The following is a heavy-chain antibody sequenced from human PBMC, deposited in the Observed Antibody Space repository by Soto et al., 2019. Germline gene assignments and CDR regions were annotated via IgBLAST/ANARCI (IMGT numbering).Heavy chain of an antibody. CDR1: GGTFSSYA. Sequence: GASVKVSCKASGGTFSSYAISWVRQAPGQGLEWMGGIIPIFGTANYAQKFQGRVTITADKSTSTAYMELSSLRSEDTAVYYCARRSYCGGDCYPDTFFDYWGQGTLVTVSS. V-gene: IGHV1-69*06. J-gene: IGHJ4*02. CDR2: IIPIFGTA. D-gene: IGHD2-21*02. CDR3: ARRSYCGGDCYPDTFFDY.